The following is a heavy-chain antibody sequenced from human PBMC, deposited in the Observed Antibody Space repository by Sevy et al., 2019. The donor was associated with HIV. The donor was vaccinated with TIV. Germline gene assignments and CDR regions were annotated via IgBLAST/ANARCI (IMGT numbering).Heavy chain of an antibody. CDR1: GFTFRSYG. CDR3: AKGLGMVQGALLSEDL. Sequence: GGSLRLSCAASGFTFRSYGMHWVRQAPGKGLEWVAFIRYDGTTKYYADSVKGRFTISRDNYKNTLYLQMNSLRPEDTSVYYCAKGLGMVQGALLSEDLWGQGTMVTVSS. V-gene: IGHV3-30*02. CDR2: IRYDGTTK. J-gene: IGHJ3*01. D-gene: IGHD3-10*01.